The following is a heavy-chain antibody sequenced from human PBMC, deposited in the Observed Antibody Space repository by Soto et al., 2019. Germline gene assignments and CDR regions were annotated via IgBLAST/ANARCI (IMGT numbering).Heavy chain of an antibody. D-gene: IGHD6-13*01. CDR1: GFTFSSYA. CDR2: ISGSGGST. V-gene: IGHV3-23*01. J-gene: IGHJ6*02. Sequence: GGSLRLSCAASGFTFSSYAMNWVRQAPGKGLEWVSVISGSGGSTYYADSVKGRFTISRDNSKNSLYLQMNSLRAEDTAVYYCARDHAAALRSMDGWGQRTTVTVSS. CDR3: ARDHAAALRSMDG.